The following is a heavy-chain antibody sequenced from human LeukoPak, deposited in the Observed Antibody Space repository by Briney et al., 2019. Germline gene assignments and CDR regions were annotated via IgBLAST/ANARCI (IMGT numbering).Heavy chain of an antibody. J-gene: IGHJ4*02. CDR3: ARHNRGGGNSDFDH. Sequence: PSETLSLTCAVSGGSISSGGYYWSWIRQPPGKGLGWIGYISYSGSTNFNPSLKSRVNMSVDTSKNQFSLKLSSVTAADTAVYYCARHNRGGGNSDFDHWGQGTLVTVYS. D-gene: IGHD4-23*01. V-gene: IGHV4-61*08. CDR2: ISYSGST. CDR1: GGSISSGGYY.